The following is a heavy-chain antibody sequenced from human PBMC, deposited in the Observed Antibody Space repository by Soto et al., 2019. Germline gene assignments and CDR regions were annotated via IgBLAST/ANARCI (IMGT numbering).Heavy chain of an antibody. D-gene: IGHD6-6*01. CDR2: ISGSGGST. V-gene: IGHV3-23*01. CDR3: ATAFGQLVQGY. Sequence: GGSLRLSCAASGFTFSSYAMSWVRQAPGKGLEWVSAISGSGGSTYYADSVKGRFTISRDNSKNTLYLQMNSLRAEDTAVYYCATAFGQLVQGYWGQGTLVTVSS. J-gene: IGHJ4*02. CDR1: GFTFSSYA.